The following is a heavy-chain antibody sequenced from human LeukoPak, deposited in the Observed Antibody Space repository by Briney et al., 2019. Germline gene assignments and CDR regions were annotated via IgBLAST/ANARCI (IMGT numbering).Heavy chain of an antibody. J-gene: IGHJ5*02. V-gene: IGHV4-59*01. CDR2: IYYSGST. CDR1: GGSISSYY. D-gene: IGHD1-26*01. Sequence: PSETLSLTCSVSGGSISSYYWSWIRQPPGKGLEWIGYIYYSGSTNYNPSLKSRVTISLATSKSQFSLKLTSVTAADTVVYYCARDGHGSGSYYHWFDPWGQGTLVTVSS. CDR3: ARDGHGSGSYYHWFDP.